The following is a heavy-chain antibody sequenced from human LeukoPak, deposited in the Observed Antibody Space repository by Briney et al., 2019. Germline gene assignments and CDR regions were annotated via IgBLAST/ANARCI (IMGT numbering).Heavy chain of an antibody. Sequence: ASVKVSCEASGYTFTSYGISWVRQAPGQGLEWMGWISAYNGNTNYAQKLQGRVTMTTDTSTSTAYMELRSLRSDDTALYYCARDNPTADFWSGYYTFDYWGQGTLVTVSS. CDR1: GYTFTSYG. J-gene: IGHJ4*02. CDR2: ISAYNGNT. D-gene: IGHD3-3*01. CDR3: ARDNPTADFWSGYYTFDY. V-gene: IGHV1-18*01.